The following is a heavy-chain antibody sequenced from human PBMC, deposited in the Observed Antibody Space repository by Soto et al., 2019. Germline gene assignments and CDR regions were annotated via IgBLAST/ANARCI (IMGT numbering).Heavy chain of an antibody. Sequence: QVQLVQSGAEVRKPGASVKVSCKASGYSVISSEINWVRQATGQGLEWVGQMNPNTGYTESAGKLQGRVTMCGDISSNTAYLELSGLASVNTAVYYCAKKHSGSSLAFWGEGSLVSVSS. CDR3: AKKHSGSSLAF. D-gene: IGHD5-12*01. V-gene: IGHV1-8*01. J-gene: IGHJ4*02. CDR1: GYSVISSE. CDR2: MNPNTGYT.